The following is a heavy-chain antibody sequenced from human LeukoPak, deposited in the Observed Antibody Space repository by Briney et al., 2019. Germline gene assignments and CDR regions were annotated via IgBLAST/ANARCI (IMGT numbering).Heavy chain of an antibody. D-gene: IGHD1-26*01. CDR1: GFTFTSSA. J-gene: IGHJ4*02. CDR2: IVVGSGNT. V-gene: IGHV1-58*02. Sequence: ASVKVSCKASGFTFTSSAMQWVRQARGQRLEWIGWIVVGSGNTNYAQKFQERVTITRDMSTSTAYMELSSLRSEDTAVYYCAAGRSGGYDDLTYWGQGTLVTVSS. CDR3: AAGRSGGYDDLTY.